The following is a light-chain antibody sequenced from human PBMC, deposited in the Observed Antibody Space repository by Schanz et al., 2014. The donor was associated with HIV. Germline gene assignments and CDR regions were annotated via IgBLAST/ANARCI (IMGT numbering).Light chain of an antibody. Sequence: EIVLTQSPATLSVSPGERVTLSCRASQSVSRNLAWYQQKPGQAPRLLIYGASTRATGIPARFSGSGSGTEFTLTISSLEPEDFAVYYCQYFGNSGGTFGGGTKVQIK. CDR3: QYFGNSGGT. CDR1: QSVSRN. J-gene: IGKJ4*01. V-gene: IGKV3-15*01. CDR2: GAS.